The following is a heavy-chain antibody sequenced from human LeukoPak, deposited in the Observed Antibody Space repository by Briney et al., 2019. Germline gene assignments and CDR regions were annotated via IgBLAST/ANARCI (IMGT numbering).Heavy chain of an antibody. Sequence: ASVKVSCKASGYTFTKYNIHRGRQTAGHRLERMGGMNPNSGNTDSTQKFQGKLSMTRDTSVSTAYMELTSLRSDDTAVYYCARRVADHFDYWGQGTLVTVSS. CDR3: ARRVADHFDY. CDR2: MNPNSGNT. J-gene: IGHJ4*02. V-gene: IGHV1-8*01. CDR1: GYTFTKYN. D-gene: IGHD6-19*01.